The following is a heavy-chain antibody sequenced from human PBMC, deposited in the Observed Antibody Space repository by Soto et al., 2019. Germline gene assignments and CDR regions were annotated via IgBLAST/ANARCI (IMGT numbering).Heavy chain of an antibody. D-gene: IGHD4-17*01. Sequence: QVQLVLSGAEVKKPGASVKVSCKASGYTFTSYGISWVRQAPGQGLEWMGWISAYNGNTNYAQKLQGRVTMTTDTSAVTPYMELRSLGSADTAAYYCALHDYGGNFPFNYSGQGSLVTVSS. CDR1: GYTFTSYG. V-gene: IGHV1-18*01. CDR3: ALHDYGGNFPFNY. CDR2: ISAYNGNT. J-gene: IGHJ4*02.